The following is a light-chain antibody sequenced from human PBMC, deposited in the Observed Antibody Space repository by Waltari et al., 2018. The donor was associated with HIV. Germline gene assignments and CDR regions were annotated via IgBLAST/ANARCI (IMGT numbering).Light chain of an antibody. CDR1: RSTIGAGFF. J-gene: IGLJ2*01. CDR3: QSYDSSLRASV. Sequence: QSALTHPPSVSGAPGKRVTISCTGYRSTIGAGFFLHWYQHLPGTAPQLLVSSDINRPSGVPDRFSGSKSGTSASLVITGLQAEDEADYYCQSYDSSLRASVFGGGTKLTVL. CDR2: SDI. V-gene: IGLV1-40*01.